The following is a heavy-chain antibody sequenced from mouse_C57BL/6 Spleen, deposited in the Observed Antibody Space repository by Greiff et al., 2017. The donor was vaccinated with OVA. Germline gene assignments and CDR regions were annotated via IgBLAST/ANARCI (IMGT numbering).Heavy chain of an antibody. CDR3: ARPEDYDPAWFAY. J-gene: IGHJ3*01. D-gene: IGHD2-4*01. CDR2: ISSGSSTI. V-gene: IGHV5-17*01. Sequence: EVQVVESGGGLVKPGGSLKLSCAASGFTFSDYGMHWVRQAPEKGLEWVAYISSGSSTIYYADTVKGRFTISRDNAKNTLFLQMTSLRSEDTAMYYCARPEDYDPAWFAYWGQGTLVTVSA. CDR1: GFTFSDYG.